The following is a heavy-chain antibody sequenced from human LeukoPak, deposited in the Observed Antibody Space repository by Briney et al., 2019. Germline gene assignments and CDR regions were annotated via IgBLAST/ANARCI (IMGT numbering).Heavy chain of an antibody. CDR2: INHSGST. Sequence: SETLSLTCAVYGGSFSGYYWSWIRQPPGKGLEWIGEINHSGSTNYNPSLKSRVTISVDTSKNQFSLKLSSATAADTAVYYCARGPLYYFDYWGQGTLVTVSS. CDR3: ARGPLYYFDY. CDR1: GGSFSGYY. V-gene: IGHV4-34*01. J-gene: IGHJ4*02.